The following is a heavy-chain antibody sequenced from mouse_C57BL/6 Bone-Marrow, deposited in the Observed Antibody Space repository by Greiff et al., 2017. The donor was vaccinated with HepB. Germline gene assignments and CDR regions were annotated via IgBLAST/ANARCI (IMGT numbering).Heavy chain of an antibody. V-gene: IGHV1-81*01. J-gene: IGHJ4*01. Sequence: QVHVKQSGAELARPGASVKLSCKASGYTFTSYGISWVKQRTGQGLEWIGEIYPRSGNTYYNEKFKGKATLTADKSSSTAYMELRSLTSEDSAVYFCARGGGFDYYAMDYWGQGTSVTVSS. CDR2: IYPRSGNT. CDR1: GYTFTSYG. CDR3: ARGGGFDYYAMDY.